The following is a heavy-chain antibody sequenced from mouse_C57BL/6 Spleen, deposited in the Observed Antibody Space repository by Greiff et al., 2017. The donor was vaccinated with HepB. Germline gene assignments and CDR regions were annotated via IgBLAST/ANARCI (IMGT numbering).Heavy chain of an antibody. CDR1: GFTFSSYG. CDR2: ISSGGSYT. Sequence: EVQGVESGGDLVKPGGSLKLSCAASGFTFSSYGMSWVRQTPDKRLEWVATISSGGSYTYYPDSVKGRFTISRDNAKNTLYLQMSSLKSEDTAMYYCARQGGSSPYYFDYWGQGTTLTVSS. J-gene: IGHJ2*01. CDR3: ARQGGSSPYYFDY. V-gene: IGHV5-6*01. D-gene: IGHD1-1*01.